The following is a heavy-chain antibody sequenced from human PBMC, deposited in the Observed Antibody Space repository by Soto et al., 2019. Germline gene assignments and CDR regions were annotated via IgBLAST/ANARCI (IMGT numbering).Heavy chain of an antibody. V-gene: IGHV6-1*01. CDR1: GDSVSSNSAT. CDR2: TYYRSKWYS. J-gene: IGHJ4*02. Sequence: SQTLSLTCAISGDSVSSNSATWNWIRQSPSRGLEWLGRTYYRSKWYSDYAVSVKSRITINPDTSKNQFSLQLNSVTPEDTAVYYCARDNPRLYYDILTGNFDYWGQGTLVTVSS. D-gene: IGHD3-9*01. CDR3: ARDNPRLYYDILTGNFDY.